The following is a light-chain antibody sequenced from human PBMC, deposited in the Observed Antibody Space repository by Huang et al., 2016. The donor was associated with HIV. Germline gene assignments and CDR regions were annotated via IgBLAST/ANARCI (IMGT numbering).Light chain of an antibody. Sequence: DIQITQSPSSLSASVGDRVNITYRASQNINRYLNWYQQRPGEAPKLLIHGASSLQSRVRSRFTGSGSGTDFTLTISSLQPEDSATCYCQQSARTPRTFGQGTKLEI. CDR1: QNINRY. V-gene: IGKV1-39*01. CDR2: GAS. CDR3: QQSARTPRT. J-gene: IGKJ2*01.